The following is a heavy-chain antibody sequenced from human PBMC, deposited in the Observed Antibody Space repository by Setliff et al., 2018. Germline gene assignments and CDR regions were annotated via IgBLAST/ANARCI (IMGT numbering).Heavy chain of an antibody. CDR1: GESFSGYF. J-gene: IGHJ4*02. CDR3: ARGSYYDSSGYSPDFFDY. CDR2: IHYSGST. V-gene: IGHV4-34*01. Sequence: PSETLSLTCAVYGESFSGYFWSWIRQTPEKGLEWIGSIHYSGSTYYNPSLKSRVTIFVDTSKNQFSLKLSSVTAADTAVYYCARGSYYDSSGYSPDFFDYWGQGTLVTVSS. D-gene: IGHD3-22*01.